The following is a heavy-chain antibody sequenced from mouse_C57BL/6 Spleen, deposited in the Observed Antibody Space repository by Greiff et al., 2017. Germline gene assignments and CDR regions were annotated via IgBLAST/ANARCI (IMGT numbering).Heavy chain of an antibody. CDR2: IHPNSGST. J-gene: IGHJ4*01. CDR3: AHYYGSSSYAMDY. D-gene: IGHD1-1*01. V-gene: IGHV1-64*01. CDR1: GYTFTSYW. Sequence: QVQLKQPGAELVKPGASVKLSCKASGYTFTSYWMHWVKQRPGQGLEWIGMIHPNSGSTNYNEKFKSKATLTVDKSSSTAYMQLSSLTSEDSAVYYCAHYYGSSSYAMDYWGQGTSVTVSS.